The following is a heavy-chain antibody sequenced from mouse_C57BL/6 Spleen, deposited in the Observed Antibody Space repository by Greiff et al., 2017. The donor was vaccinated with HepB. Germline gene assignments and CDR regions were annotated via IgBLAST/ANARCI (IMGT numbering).Heavy chain of an antibody. CDR1: GFNIKDYY. D-gene: IGHD2-3*01. Sequence: VQLQQSGAELVKPGASVKLSCTASGFNIKDYYMHWVKQRTEQGLEWIGRIDPEDGETKYAPKFQGTATITADTSSNTAYLPLSSLTSEDTAVYYWARSGRGYCAYFDYWGQGTTLTVSS. CDR2: IDPEDGET. J-gene: IGHJ2*01. V-gene: IGHV14-2*01. CDR3: ARSGRGYCAYFDY.